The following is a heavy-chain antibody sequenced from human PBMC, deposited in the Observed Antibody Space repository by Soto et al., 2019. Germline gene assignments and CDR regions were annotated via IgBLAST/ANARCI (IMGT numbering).Heavy chain of an antibody. CDR2: INHSGST. Sequence: QVQLQQWGAGLLKPSETLSLTCAVYGGSFSGYYWSWIRQPPGKGLEWIGEINHSGSTNYNPSLKMRVTISVDTSKNQFSLKLSSVTAADTAVYYCARGRGSGWYNRYFDLWGRGTLVTVSS. CDR1: GGSFSGYY. V-gene: IGHV4-34*01. CDR3: ARGRGSGWYNRYFDL. J-gene: IGHJ2*01. D-gene: IGHD6-19*01.